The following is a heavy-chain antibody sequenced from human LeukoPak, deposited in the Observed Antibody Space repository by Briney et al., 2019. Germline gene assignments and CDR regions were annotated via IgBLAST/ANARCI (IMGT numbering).Heavy chain of an antibody. D-gene: IGHD3-22*01. CDR1: GYTFSNYG. CDR3: ARNYDSSKDGNDY. V-gene: IGHV1-18*01. J-gene: IGHJ4*02. CDR2: IRAYNGNT. Sequence: ASVKVSCKASGYTFSNYGISWVRQAPGQGLEWMGWIRAYNGNTNYAQKFQGRVTMTTDTSTSTAYMELRSLRSDDTAIYYCARNYDSSKDGNDYWGQGTLVTVSS.